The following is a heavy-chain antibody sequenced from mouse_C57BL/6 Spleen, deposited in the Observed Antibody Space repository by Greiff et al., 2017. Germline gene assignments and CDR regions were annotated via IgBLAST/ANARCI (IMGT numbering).Heavy chain of an antibody. CDR1: GYTFTSYW. J-gene: IGHJ3*01. CDR3: ARGAIYDGYSFAY. CDR2: IDPSDSET. Sequence: QVQLKQSGAELVRPGSSVKLSCKASGYTFTSYWMHWVKQRPIQGLEWIGNIDPSDSETHYNQKFKDKATLTVDKSSSTAYMQLSSLTSEDSAVYYCARGAIYDGYSFAYWGQGTLVTVSA. V-gene: IGHV1-52*01. D-gene: IGHD2-3*01.